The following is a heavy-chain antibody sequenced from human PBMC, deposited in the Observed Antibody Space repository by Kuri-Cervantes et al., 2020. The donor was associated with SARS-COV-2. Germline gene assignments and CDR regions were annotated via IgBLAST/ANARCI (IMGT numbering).Heavy chain of an antibody. CDR3: AKAMQWLVPWDAFDI. CDR2: ISWNSGSI. V-gene: IGHV3-9*01. CDR1: GFTFSSYG. Sequence: GGSLRLSCAASGFTFSSYGMHWVRQAPGKGLEWVSGISWNSGSIGYADSVKGRFTISRDNAKNSLYLQMNSLRAEDTALYYCAKAMQWLVPWDAFDIWGQGTMVTVSS. J-gene: IGHJ3*02. D-gene: IGHD6-19*01.